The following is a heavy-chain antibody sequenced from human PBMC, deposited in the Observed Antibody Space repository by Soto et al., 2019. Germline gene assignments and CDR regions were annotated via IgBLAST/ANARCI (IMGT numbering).Heavy chain of an antibody. D-gene: IGHD2-15*01. CDR3: ARDLWWYLH. V-gene: IGHV3-23*01. J-gene: IGHJ4*02. Sequence: EVQLLESGGGLVQPGGALRRSCAASGFTFSSHAMSWVRQAPGKGLEWISSISAGSEGAYYADSVKGRFTISRDNSNNTLYLQMNRLRAEDTAVYYCARDLWWYLHWGQGTLVTVSS. CDR2: ISAGSEGA. CDR1: GFTFSSHA.